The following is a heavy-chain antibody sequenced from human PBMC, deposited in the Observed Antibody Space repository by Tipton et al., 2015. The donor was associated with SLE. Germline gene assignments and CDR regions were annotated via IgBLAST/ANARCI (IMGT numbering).Heavy chain of an antibody. CDR3: ARKTMVRGEPGWFDP. Sequence: TLSLTCAVYGGSFSGYYWAWVRQPPGKGLEWIGYISHGGRTYYNPSLKNRITMSVDRSNNQFSLNLTSVTAADTAVYYCARKTMVRGEPGWFDPWGQGTLVIVSS. D-gene: IGHD3-10*01. CDR1: GGSFSGYY. CDR2: ISHGGRT. J-gene: IGHJ5*02. V-gene: IGHV4-34*10.